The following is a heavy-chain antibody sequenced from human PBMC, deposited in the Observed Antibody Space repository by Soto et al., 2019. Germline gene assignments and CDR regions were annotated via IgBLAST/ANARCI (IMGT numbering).Heavy chain of an antibody. CDR1: GGSISSSNW. Sequence: PSETLSLTCAVSGGSISSSNWWSWVRQPPGKGLEWIGEIYHSGSTNYNPSLKSRVTISVDTSKNQFSLKLSSVTAADTAVYYCARPGNYGSGSYLYYLDYWGQGTLVTVSS. CDR2: IYHSGST. V-gene: IGHV4-4*02. J-gene: IGHJ4*02. D-gene: IGHD3-10*01. CDR3: ARPGNYGSGSYLYYLDY.